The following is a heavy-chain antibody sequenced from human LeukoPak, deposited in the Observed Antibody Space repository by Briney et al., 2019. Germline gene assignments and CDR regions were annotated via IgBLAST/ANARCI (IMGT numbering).Heavy chain of an antibody. Sequence: SETLSLTCTVSGGSISSYYWSWIRQPPGKGLEWIGYIYYSGSTNYNPSLKSRVTISVDTSKNQFSLKLSSVAAADTAVYYCARLSYYYDSSGPGREYNWFDPWGQGTLVTVSS. D-gene: IGHD3-22*01. J-gene: IGHJ5*02. CDR2: IYYSGST. CDR1: GGSISSYY. CDR3: ARLSYYYDSSGPGREYNWFDP. V-gene: IGHV4-59*08.